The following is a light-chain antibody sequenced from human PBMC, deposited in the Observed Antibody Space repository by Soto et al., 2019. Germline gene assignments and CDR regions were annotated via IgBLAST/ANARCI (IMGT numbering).Light chain of an antibody. CDR1: QRVSGGF. CDR2: RVS. J-gene: IGKJ4*01. V-gene: IGKV3-20*01. Sequence: DIGLTQSPATLSLSPGERGTLYFVAIQRVSGGFLACYQQKPGQAPRLLIYRVSSRATGVPDRFSGSGSGTDYTLTISRLEPEDFAVYYCQQYGNLPLTFGGGTKVDIK. CDR3: QQYGNLPLT.